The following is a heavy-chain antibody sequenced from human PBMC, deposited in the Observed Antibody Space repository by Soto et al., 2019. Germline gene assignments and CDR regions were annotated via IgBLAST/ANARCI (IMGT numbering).Heavy chain of an antibody. J-gene: IGHJ6*02. D-gene: IGHD3-10*02. CDR3: TRREYNDYIWDYYGMEV. CDR1: GDTFSSYA. Sequence: QEQLVQSGAEVKKPGSSVKVSCKASGDTFSSYAISWVRQAPGQGLEWMGGIIPVHRRTHYAQKFQGRVANTADESTSTVYMELNSLTSEDTAMYYCTRREYNDYIWDYYGMEVWGLGTTVTVSS. V-gene: IGHV1-69*01. CDR2: IIPVHRRT.